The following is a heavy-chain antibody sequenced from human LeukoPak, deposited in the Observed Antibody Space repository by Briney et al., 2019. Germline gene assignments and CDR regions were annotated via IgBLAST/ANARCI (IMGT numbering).Heavy chain of an antibody. CDR2: INWNGGST. CDR3: ARDYYDYGDYSPLFDY. Sequence: GGSLRLSCAASGFTFDDYGMSWVRQAPGKGLEWVCGINWNGGSTDYADSVKGRFTISRDNAKNSLYLQMNSLRAEDTALYYCARDYYDYGDYSPLFDYWGQGTLVTVSS. D-gene: IGHD4-17*01. J-gene: IGHJ4*02. V-gene: IGHV3-20*04. CDR1: GFTFDDYG.